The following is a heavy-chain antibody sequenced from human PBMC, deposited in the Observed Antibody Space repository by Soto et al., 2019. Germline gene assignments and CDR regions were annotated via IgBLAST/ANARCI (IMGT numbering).Heavy chain of an antibody. CDR1: GYSFTNND. Sequence: SVKVSCKASGYSFTNNDVSWVRQAPGQGLEWMGGIIPIFGTANYAQKFQGRVTITADESTSTAYMELSSLRSEDTAVYYCAREEYYGSGHYGMDVWGQGTTVTVSS. D-gene: IGHD3-10*01. CDR2: IIPIFGTA. CDR3: AREEYYGSGHYGMDV. J-gene: IGHJ6*02. V-gene: IGHV1-69*13.